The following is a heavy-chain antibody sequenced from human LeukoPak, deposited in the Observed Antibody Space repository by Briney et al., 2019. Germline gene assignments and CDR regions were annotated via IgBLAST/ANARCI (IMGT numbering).Heavy chain of an antibody. CDR3: ARDKRTMITFGGVIVIHFDY. D-gene: IGHD3-16*02. CDR1: GYTFTGYH. Sequence: GASVKVSCRASGYTFTGYHIHWVRQAPGQGLEWMGWISAYNGNTNYAQKLQGGVTMTTDTSTSTAYMELRSLRSDDTAVYYCARDKRTMITFGGVIVIHFDYWGQGTLVTVSS. CDR2: ISAYNGNT. J-gene: IGHJ4*02. V-gene: IGHV1-18*04.